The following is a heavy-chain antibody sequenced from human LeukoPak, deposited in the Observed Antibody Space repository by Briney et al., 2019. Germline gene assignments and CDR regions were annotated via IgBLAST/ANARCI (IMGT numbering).Heavy chain of an antibody. D-gene: IGHD3-10*01. CDR2: IKQDGSEK. V-gene: IGHV3-7*01. CDR1: GFTFSSYW. CDR3: ARGRGSGSYPSYYYYYYMDV. Sequence: GGSLRLSCAASGFTFSSYWMSWVRQAPGKGLEWVANIKQDGSEKYYVDSVKGRFTISRDNAKNSLYLQMNSLRAEDTAVYYCARGRGSGSYPSYYYYYYMDVWGKGTTVTFSS. J-gene: IGHJ6*03.